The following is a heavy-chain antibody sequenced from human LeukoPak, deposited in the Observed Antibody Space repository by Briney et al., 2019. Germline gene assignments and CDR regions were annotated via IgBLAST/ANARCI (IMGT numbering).Heavy chain of an antibody. V-gene: IGHV1-2*02. CDR3: ARGVGHYDYVWGSYRLGSYFDY. D-gene: IGHD3-16*02. CDR2: INPNSGGT. Sequence: GASVKVSCKASGYTFTGYYMHWVRQAPGQGLEWMGWINPNSGGTNYAQKFQGRVTMTRDTSISTAYMELSRLRSDDTAVYYCARGVGHYDYVWGSYRLGSYFDYWGQGTLVTVSS. CDR1: GYTFTGYY. J-gene: IGHJ4*02.